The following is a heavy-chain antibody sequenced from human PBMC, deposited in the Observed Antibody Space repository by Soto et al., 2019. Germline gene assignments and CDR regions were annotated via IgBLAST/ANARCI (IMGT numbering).Heavy chain of an antibody. CDR2: IYQSGVT. Sequence: SETLSLTCNMSGDSYSISTYSWSWIRQPPGKALQWIGFIYQSGVTSYNPSLASRVSISLDRSNNQCSLKLKSVTAADTAVYFCAGMPYTSGLRFDPWGPGTLITVSS. V-gene: IGHV4-30-2*01. CDR1: GDSYSISTYS. J-gene: IGHJ5*02. D-gene: IGHD6-19*01. CDR3: AGMPYTSGLRFDP.